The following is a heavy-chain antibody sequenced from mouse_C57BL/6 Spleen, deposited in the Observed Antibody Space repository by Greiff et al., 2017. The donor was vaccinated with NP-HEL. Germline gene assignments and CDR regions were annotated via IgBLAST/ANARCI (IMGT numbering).Heavy chain of an antibody. CDR2: ISSGSSTI. Sequence: EVNVVESGGGLVKPGGSLKLSCAASGFTFSDYGMHWVRQAPEKGLEWVAYISSGSSTIYYVDTVKGRFTISRDNAKNTLFLQMTSLRSEDTAMYYCARRVYYGNADYFDYWGQGTTLTVSS. D-gene: IGHD2-1*01. J-gene: IGHJ2*01. V-gene: IGHV5-17*01. CDR1: GFTFSDYG. CDR3: ARRVYYGNADYFDY.